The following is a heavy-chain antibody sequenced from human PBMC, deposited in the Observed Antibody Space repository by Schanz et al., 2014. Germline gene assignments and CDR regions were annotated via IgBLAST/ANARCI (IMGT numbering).Heavy chain of an antibody. CDR2: ISADNGNT. CDR1: GYTFTRSG. V-gene: IGHV1-18*01. Sequence: QVQLVQSGGEVKTPGASVKVSCKASGYTFTRSGISWVRQAPGQGLEWMGWISADNGNTNYAQRLQGRVTMTTDTSTSTAYMELRSLRSDDTAVYYCAREGSAVATYNWFDPWGQGTLVTVSS. J-gene: IGHJ5*02. D-gene: IGHD5-12*01. CDR3: AREGSAVATYNWFDP.